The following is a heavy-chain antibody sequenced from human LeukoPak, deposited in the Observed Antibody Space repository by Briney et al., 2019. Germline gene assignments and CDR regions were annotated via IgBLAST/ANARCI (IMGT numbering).Heavy chain of an antibody. V-gene: IGHV3-23*01. CDR1: GFTFSSYA. CDR2: ISGSGGST. J-gene: IGHJ4*02. Sequence: GGSLRLSCAASGFTFSSYAMSWIRQAPGKGLEWVSAISGSGGSTYYADSVKGRFTISRDNSKNTLYLQMNSLRAEDTAVYYCAKDRRSSPPEYYFDYWGQGTLVTVSS. CDR3: AKDRRSSPPEYYFDY. D-gene: IGHD6-13*01.